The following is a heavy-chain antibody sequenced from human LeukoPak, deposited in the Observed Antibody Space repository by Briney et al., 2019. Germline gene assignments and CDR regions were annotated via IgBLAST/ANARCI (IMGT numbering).Heavy chain of an antibody. Sequence: TGGSLRLSCTASGFTSTIYGMTWVRQAPGKGLEWVATISGTGARTYYADSAKGRFTISRDSSKNTVDLQMNSLRAEDTAVYYCARSHSSDHPDLDYWGQGTLVTVSS. CDR2: ISGTGART. J-gene: IGHJ4*02. CDR3: ARSHSSDHPDLDY. V-gene: IGHV3-23*01. CDR1: GFTSTIYG. D-gene: IGHD3-22*01.